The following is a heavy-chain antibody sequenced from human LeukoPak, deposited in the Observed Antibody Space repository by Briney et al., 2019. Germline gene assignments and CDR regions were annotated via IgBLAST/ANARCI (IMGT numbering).Heavy chain of an antibody. CDR1: GFTFSSYA. CDR2: ISYDGSNK. D-gene: IGHD3-9*01. CDR3: ARDTDILTGYIDY. J-gene: IGHJ4*02. Sequence: PGGSLRLSCAASGFTFSSYAMSWVRQAPGKGLEWVAVISYDGSNKYYADSVKGRSTISRDNSKNTLYLQMNSLRAEDTAVYYCARDTDILTGYIDYWGQGTLVTVSS. V-gene: IGHV3-30-3*01.